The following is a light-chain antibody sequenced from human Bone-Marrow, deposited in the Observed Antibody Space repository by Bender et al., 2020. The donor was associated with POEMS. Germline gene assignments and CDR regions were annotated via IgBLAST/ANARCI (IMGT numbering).Light chain of an antibody. CDR2: KDS. Sequence: SYDLTQPPSVSVSPGQTAIITCSGDKLGDKYVSWFQQKPGQSPVLVIYKDSKRPSGIPERFSGSNSGNTATLTISGPQADDEADYFCQAWDSSTKVFGGGTKLTVL. CDR1: KLGDKY. CDR3: QAWDSSTKV. J-gene: IGLJ2*01. V-gene: IGLV3-1*01.